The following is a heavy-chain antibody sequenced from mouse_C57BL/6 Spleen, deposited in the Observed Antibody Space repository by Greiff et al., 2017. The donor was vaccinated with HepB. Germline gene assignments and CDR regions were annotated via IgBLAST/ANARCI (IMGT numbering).Heavy chain of an antibody. Sequence: VQLQQPGAELVKPGASVKLSCKASGYTFTSYWMHWVKQRPGQGLEWIGMIHPNSGTTNYNEKFKSKATLTVDKSSSTAYMQLSSLTSEDSAVYYCARERGHYYFDYWGQGTTLTVSS. CDR2: IHPNSGTT. CDR3: ARERGHYYFDY. V-gene: IGHV1-64*01. CDR1: GYTFTSYW. J-gene: IGHJ2*01. D-gene: IGHD3-3*01.